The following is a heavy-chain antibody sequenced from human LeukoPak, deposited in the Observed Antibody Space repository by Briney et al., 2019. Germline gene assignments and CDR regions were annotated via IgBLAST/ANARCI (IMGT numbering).Heavy chain of an antibody. D-gene: IGHD5-12*01. CDR2: NTSTSIYI. Sequence: GGSLRLSCEASGFTFSTYSMNWVRQAPGKGLEWVSSNTSTSIYIYYIDSVKGRFTISRDNAKNSLYLQMNSLRAEDTAVYYCARGSVESGYGLDYWGQGTLVTVSS. J-gene: IGHJ4*02. CDR3: ARGSVESGYGLDY. CDR1: GFTFSTYS. V-gene: IGHV3-21*01.